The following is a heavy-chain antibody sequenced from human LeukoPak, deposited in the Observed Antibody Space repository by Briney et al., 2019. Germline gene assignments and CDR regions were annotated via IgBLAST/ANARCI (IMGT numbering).Heavy chain of an antibody. CDR1: GGSISSSSYY. CDR2: IYYSGST. V-gene: IGHV4-39*07. Sequence: SETLSLTCTVSGGSISSSSYYWGWIRQPPGKGLEWIGSIYYSGSTYYNPSLKSRVTISVDTSKNQFSLKLSSVTAADTAVYYCAREVGATPGYFDYWGQGTLVTVSS. CDR3: AREVGATPGYFDY. D-gene: IGHD1-26*01. J-gene: IGHJ4*02.